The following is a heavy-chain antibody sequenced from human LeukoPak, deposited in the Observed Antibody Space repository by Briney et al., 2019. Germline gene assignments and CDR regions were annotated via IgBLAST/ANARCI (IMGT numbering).Heavy chain of an antibody. V-gene: IGHV4-61*02. CDR3: ARLATGTLDY. Sequence: PSETLSLTCTVSGGSISSGSYYWSWIRQPAGKGLEWIGRIYTSGSTNYNPSLKSRVTISVDTSKNQFSLKLSSVTAADTAVYYCARLATGTLDYWGQGTLVTVSS. CDR2: IYTSGST. CDR1: GGSISSGSYY. J-gene: IGHJ4*02. D-gene: IGHD1-1*01.